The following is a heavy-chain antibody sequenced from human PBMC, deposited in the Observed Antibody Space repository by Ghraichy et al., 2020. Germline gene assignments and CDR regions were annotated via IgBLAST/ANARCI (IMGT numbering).Heavy chain of an antibody. V-gene: IGHV4-4*02. D-gene: IGHD6-6*01. CDR3: ARRLILSGSSATTYYYGMDV. CDR2: IYHSGST. CDR1: GGSISSSNW. Sequence: SETLSLTCAVSGGSISSSNWWSWVRQPPGKGLEWTGEIYHSGSTNYDPSLKSRVTISVDKSKNQFSLKLSSVTAADTAVYYCARRLILSGSSATTYYYGMDVWGEAATVTVSS. J-gene: IGHJ6*04.